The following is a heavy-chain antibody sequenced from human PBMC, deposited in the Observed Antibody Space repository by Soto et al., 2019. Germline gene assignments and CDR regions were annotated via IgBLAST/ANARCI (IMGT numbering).Heavy chain of an antibody. CDR1: GGSISSYY. Sequence: SETLSLTCTVSGGSISSYYWSWIRQPPGKGLEWIGYIYYSGSTNYNPSLKSRVTISVDTSKNQFSLKLSSVTAADTAVYYCAIHAHDYGEHYGMDVWGKGTTVTVSS. D-gene: IGHD4-17*01. CDR3: AIHAHDYGEHYGMDV. V-gene: IGHV4-59*08. CDR2: IYYSGST. J-gene: IGHJ6*04.